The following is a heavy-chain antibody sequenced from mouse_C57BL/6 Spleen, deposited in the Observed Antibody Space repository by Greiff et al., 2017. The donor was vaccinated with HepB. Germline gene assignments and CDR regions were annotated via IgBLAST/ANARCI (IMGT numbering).Heavy chain of an antibody. D-gene: IGHD2-2*01. Sequence: VQLQQSGPELVKPGASVKMSCKASGYTFTDYNMHWVKQSHGKSLEWIGYINPNNGGTSYNQKFKGKATLTVNKSSSTAYMELRSLTSEDSAVYYCAREEGYDVYFDVWGTGTTVTVSS. CDR2: INPNNGGT. V-gene: IGHV1-22*01. CDR1: GYTFTDYN. J-gene: IGHJ1*03. CDR3: AREEGYDVYFDV.